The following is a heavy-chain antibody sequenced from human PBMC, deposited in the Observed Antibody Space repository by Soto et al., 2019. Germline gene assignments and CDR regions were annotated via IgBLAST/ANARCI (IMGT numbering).Heavy chain of an antibody. V-gene: IGHV4-59*01. Sequence: PSETLSLTCTVSGGSISSYYWSWIRQPPGKGLEWIGYIYYSGSTNYNPSLKSRVTISVDTSKNQFSLKLSSVTAADTAVYYCAKDFVEAQYYYGSGSYPNINWFDPRGRGTLVTVSS. CDR1: GGSISSYY. CDR2: IYYSGST. J-gene: IGHJ5*02. D-gene: IGHD3-10*01. CDR3: AKDFVEAQYYYGSGSYPNINWFDP.